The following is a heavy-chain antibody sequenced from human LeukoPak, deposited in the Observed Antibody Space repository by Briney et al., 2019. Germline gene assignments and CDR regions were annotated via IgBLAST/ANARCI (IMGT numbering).Heavy chain of an antibody. J-gene: IGHJ4*02. CDR1: GYTFTSYA. D-gene: IGHD6-19*01. CDR3: ARAGLAEAGTPFDY. Sequence: ASVKVSCKASGYTFTSYAMHWVRQAPGQRLEWMGWINAGNGNTKYSQKFQGRVTITRDTSASTAYMELSSLRSEDTAVYYCARAGLAEAGTPFDYWGQGTLVTVSS. CDR2: INAGNGNT. V-gene: IGHV1-3*01.